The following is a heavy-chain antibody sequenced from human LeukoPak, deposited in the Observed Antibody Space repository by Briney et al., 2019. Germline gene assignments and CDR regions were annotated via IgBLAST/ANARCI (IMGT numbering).Heavy chain of an antibody. Sequence: SETLSLTCTVSGGSISSSSYYWGWIRQPPGKGLEWIGSIYYSGSTYYNPSLKSRVTISVDTSKNQFSLKLSSVTAADTAVYYCAREGSRSTFQQWGQGTLVTVSS. J-gene: IGHJ1*01. CDR3: AREGSRSTFQQ. V-gene: IGHV4-39*02. CDR1: GGSISSSSYY. D-gene: IGHD2-2*01. CDR2: IYYSGST.